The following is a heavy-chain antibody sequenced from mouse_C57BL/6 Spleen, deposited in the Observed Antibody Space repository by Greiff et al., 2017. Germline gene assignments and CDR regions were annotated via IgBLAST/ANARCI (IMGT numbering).Heavy chain of an antibody. CDR3: ARGWWSSGYSY. Sequence: VQLKQSGPELVKPGASVKISCKASGYTFTDYYMNWVKQSHGKSLEWIGDINPNNGGTSYNQKFKGKATLTVDKSSSTAYMERRSLTSEDSAVYYCARGWWSSGYSYWGQGTTLTVSS. V-gene: IGHV1-26*01. D-gene: IGHD3-2*02. CDR1: GYTFTDYY. CDR2: INPNNGGT. J-gene: IGHJ2*01.